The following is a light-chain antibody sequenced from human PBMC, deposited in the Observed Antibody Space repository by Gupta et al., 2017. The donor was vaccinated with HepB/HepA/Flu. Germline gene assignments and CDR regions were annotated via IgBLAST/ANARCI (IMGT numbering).Light chain of an antibody. V-gene: IGKV2-28*01. CDR2: LGF. Sequence: DIVMTPSPLSLPVTPGEAASISCRSSQSLLHSNGYTHLAWYLQKPGQSPQLLIYLGFNRASGVPDRFSGSGSGTDFTLEISRVEAEDVGIYYCRQALETPQTFGQGTKVEIK. CDR1: QSLLHSNGYTH. J-gene: IGKJ1*01. CDR3: RQALETPQT.